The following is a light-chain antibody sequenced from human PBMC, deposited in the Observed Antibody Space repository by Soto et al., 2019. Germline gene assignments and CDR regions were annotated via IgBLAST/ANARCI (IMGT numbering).Light chain of an antibody. CDR1: QGIRNY. CDR2: AAS. Sequence: DIQMTQSPTSLSASVGDRVTITCRARQGIRNYVAWYQQIPGKAPKLLIYAASTFQSGVPSRFSGSGSGTDFTLTIHGLQPEDVATYSCQKYSSVPVFGPGTKVEIK. V-gene: IGKV1-27*01. CDR3: QKYSSVPV. J-gene: IGKJ3*01.